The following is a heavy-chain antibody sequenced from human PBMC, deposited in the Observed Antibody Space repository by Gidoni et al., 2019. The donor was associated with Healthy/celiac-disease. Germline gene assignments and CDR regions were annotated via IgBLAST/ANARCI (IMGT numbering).Heavy chain of an antibody. CDR1: GFTFSSYA. CDR3: AKDMGGYYDSSGRFDY. J-gene: IGHJ4*02. D-gene: IGHD3-22*01. Sequence: EVQLVESGGGLVQPGGSLRLSCAASGFTFSSYAMSWVRQAPGKGLEWVSAISGSGGSTYYADSVKGRFTISRDNSKNTLYLQMNSLRAEDTAVYYCAKDMGGYYDSSGRFDYWGQGTLVTVSS. CDR2: ISGSGGST. V-gene: IGHV3-23*04.